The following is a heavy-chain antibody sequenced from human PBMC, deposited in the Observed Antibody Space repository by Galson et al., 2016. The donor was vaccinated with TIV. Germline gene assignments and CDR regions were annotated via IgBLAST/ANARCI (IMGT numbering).Heavy chain of an antibody. Sequence: SLRLSCAASGFKFSRYAMHWVRQAPGKGLEWVAVIFYEGVNEDYADSVKGRFTISRDNSKNILSLQVSSLKVEDTAVYFCARSQSGPSQLDYWGQGTLVTVSA. D-gene: IGHD3-10*01. CDR1: GFKFSRYA. CDR2: IFYEGVNE. V-gene: IGHV3-30*12. J-gene: IGHJ4*02. CDR3: ARSQSGPSQLDY.